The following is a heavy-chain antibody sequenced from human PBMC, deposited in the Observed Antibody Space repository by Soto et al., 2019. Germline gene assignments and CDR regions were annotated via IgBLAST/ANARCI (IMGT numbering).Heavy chain of an antibody. Sequence: GGSLRLSCAASGFTFSSYGMHWVRQAPGKGLEWVAVIWYDGSNKYYADSVKGRFTISRDNSKNTLYLQMNSLRAEDTAVYYCARTGSQFTGAFDIGGPRTTVTV. D-gene: IGHD1-26*01. J-gene: IGHJ3*02. CDR1: GFTFSSYG. CDR3: ARTGSQFTGAFDI. CDR2: IWYDGSNK. V-gene: IGHV3-33*01.